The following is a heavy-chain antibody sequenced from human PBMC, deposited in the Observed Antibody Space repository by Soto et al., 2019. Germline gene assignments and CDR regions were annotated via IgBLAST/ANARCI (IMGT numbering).Heavy chain of an antibody. CDR2: INPNSGGT. CDR3: AREYSSPHYYYYYGMDV. CDR1: GYTFTGYY. J-gene: IGHJ6*02. V-gene: IGHV1-2*04. Sequence: EASVKVSCKASGYTFTGYYMHWVRQAPGQGLEWMGWINPNSGGTNYAQKFQGWVTMTRDTSISTAYMELSRLRSDDTAVYYCAREYSSPHYYYYYGMDVWGQGTTVTVSS. D-gene: IGHD6-13*01.